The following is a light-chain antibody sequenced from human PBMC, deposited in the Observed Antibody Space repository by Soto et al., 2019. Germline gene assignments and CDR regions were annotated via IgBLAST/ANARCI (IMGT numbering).Light chain of an antibody. CDR2: GAS. V-gene: IGKV3-20*01. J-gene: IGKJ2*01. Sequence: EIVLTQSPGTLSLSPGERATLSCRAIQSVSKMYLAWYQQKPGQAPRLLIYGASSRATGIPDRFSGSGSGTDFTLTIRRLEPEDFAVYYCQQYGTSPYTFGRGTKLEIK. CDR3: QQYGTSPYT. CDR1: QSVSKMY.